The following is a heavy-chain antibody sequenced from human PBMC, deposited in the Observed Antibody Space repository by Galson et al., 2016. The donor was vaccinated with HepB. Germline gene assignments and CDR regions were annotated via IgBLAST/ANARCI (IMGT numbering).Heavy chain of an antibody. CDR3: ARGIRRGLTIFGVVTLFDP. V-gene: IGHV4-34*01. D-gene: IGHD3-3*01. J-gene: IGHJ5*02. CDR1: GGLFTGHY. CDR2: INHTGNT. Sequence: SETLSLTCAVSGGLFTGHYWSWIRQPPGKALEWIGEINHTGNTNYNPSLKSRVTMSVDTSKSQFSLKMNSVTAADTAVYFCARGIRRGLTIFGVVTLFDPWGQGTLVTVSS.